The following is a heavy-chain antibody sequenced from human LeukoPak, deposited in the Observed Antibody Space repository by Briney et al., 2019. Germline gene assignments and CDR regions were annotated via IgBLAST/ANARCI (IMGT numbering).Heavy chain of an antibody. CDR3: SKGSRSSRPYYFDF. Sequence: GGSLRLSCVASGFSVSTKYMSWVRQAPGKGLEWVSVIFSGGRTDYTDSVKGRFTISRDNSKNTLYLQMNSLRDEDSAVYYCSKGSRSSRPYYFDFWGQGTLVTVSS. CDR2: IFSGGRT. V-gene: IGHV3-53*01. CDR1: GFSVSTKY. J-gene: IGHJ4*02. D-gene: IGHD2-21*01.